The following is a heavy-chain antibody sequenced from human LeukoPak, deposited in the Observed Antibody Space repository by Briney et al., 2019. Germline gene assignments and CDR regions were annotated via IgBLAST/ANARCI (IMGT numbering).Heavy chain of an antibody. Sequence: GASVKVSRKASGYTFTSYGISWVRQAPGQGLEWMGWISAYNGNTNYAQKLQGRVTMTTDTSTSTAYMELRSLRSDDTAVYYCARDSGLSGGSWPLDYWGQGTLVTVSS. V-gene: IGHV1-18*01. CDR3: ARDSGLSGGSWPLDY. J-gene: IGHJ4*02. CDR1: GYTFTSYG. D-gene: IGHD2-15*01. CDR2: ISAYNGNT.